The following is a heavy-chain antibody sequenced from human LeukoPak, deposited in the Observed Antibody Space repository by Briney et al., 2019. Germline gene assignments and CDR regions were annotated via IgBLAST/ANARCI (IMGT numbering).Heavy chain of an antibody. D-gene: IGHD3-22*01. Sequence: GGSLRPSCAASGFTFSNAWMSWVRQAPGKGLEWVGRIKSKTDGGTTDYAAPVKGRFTISRDDSKNTLYLQMNSLKTEDTAVYYCTTEYGYDSSGYYPLYFDYWGQGTLVTVSS. CDR2: IKSKTDGGTT. V-gene: IGHV3-15*01. J-gene: IGHJ4*02. CDR3: TTEYGYDSSGYYPLYFDY. CDR1: GFTFSNAW.